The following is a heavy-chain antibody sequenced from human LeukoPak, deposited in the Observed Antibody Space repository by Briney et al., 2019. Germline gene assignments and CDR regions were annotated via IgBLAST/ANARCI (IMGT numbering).Heavy chain of an antibody. J-gene: IGHJ4*02. V-gene: IGHV4-39*01. CDR3: ATDQPFYGDSRGY. D-gene: IGHD4-17*01. CDR1: GGSISSSSYY. Sequence: SETLSLTCTVSGGSISSSSYYWGWIRQPPGKGLEWIGSIYYSGSTYYNPSLKSRVTISVDTSKNQLSLKLSSVTAADTAVYYCATDQPFYGDSRGYWGQGTLVTVSS. CDR2: IYYSGST.